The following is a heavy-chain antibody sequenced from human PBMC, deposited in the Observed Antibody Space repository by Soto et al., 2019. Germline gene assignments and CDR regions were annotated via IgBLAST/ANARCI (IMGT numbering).Heavy chain of an antibody. CDR3: ARGSFSSSSSWFDP. D-gene: IGHD6-6*01. J-gene: IGHJ5*02. V-gene: IGHV4-31*03. CDR1: VGSISSGGYY. Sequence: PSETLSLTCTVSVGSISSGGYYWSWIRQHPGKGLEWIGYIYYSGRTYYNPSLHSRVSIAVDTTENQFSLKLTSVTAADTSVYYCARGSFSSSSSWFDPWGRGTLVTVSS. CDR2: IYYSGRT.